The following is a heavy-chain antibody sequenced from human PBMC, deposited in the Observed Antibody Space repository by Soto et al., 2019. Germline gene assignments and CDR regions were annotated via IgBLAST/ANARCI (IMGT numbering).Heavy chain of an antibody. V-gene: IGHV4-39*07. Sequence: PSETLSLTCAVSDGSISSSSYYLGCLRQPPGKGLEWIGSIYYSGSTNYNPSLKSRVTISVDTSKNQFSLKLTSVTAADTAVYYCARDKITGLFDYWGQGTLVTVSS. D-gene: IGHD2-8*02. CDR1: DGSISSSSYY. J-gene: IGHJ4*02. CDR3: ARDKITGLFDY. CDR2: IYYSGST.